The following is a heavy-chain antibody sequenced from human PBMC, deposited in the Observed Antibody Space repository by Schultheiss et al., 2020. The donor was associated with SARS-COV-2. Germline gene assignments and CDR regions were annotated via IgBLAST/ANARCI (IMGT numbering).Heavy chain of an antibody. CDR1: GFTFSDYY. D-gene: IGHD3-16*01. Sequence: GGSLRLSCAASGFTFSDYYMSWIRQAPGKGLEWVGRTRNKANSYTTEYAASVKGRFTISRDDSKNSLYLQMNSLKTEDTAVYYCARQQGEVDAFDIWGQGTMVTVSS. CDR3: ARQQGEVDAFDI. J-gene: IGHJ3*02. V-gene: IGHV3-72*01. CDR2: TRNKANSYTT.